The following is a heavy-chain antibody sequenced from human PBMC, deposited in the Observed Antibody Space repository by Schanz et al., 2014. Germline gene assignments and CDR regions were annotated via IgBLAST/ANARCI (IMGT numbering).Heavy chain of an antibody. D-gene: IGHD3-16*01. J-gene: IGHJ3*01. CDR1: GGTFGGYT. CDR2: NIHVLGVT. V-gene: IGHV1-69*02. CDR3: ARGGVEMATIRDAFDL. Sequence: QVQLVQSGAEVKKPGSSVNVSCEASGGTFGGYTISWLRQAPGQGLEWMGRNIHVLGVTNYAQKFQGRLTITVDQSKTTAFMELSSLTSEDTALYYCARGGVEMATIRDAFDLWGQGTMVTVSS.